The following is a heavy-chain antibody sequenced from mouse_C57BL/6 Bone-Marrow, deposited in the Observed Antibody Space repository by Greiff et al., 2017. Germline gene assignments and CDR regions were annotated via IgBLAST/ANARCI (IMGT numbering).Heavy chain of an antibody. CDR2: IDPNSGGT. V-gene: IGHV1-72*01. CDR1: GYTFTSYW. D-gene: IGHD2-3*01. Sequence: QVQLQQSGAELVKPGASVKLSCKASGYTFTSYWMHWVKQRPGRGLEWIGRIDPNSGGTKYNEKFKSKATLTVDKPSSTAYMQLSSLTSEDSAVXYCARRDGCYDYYAMDDWGQGTSVTVSA. CDR3: ARRDGCYDYYAMDD. J-gene: IGHJ4*01.